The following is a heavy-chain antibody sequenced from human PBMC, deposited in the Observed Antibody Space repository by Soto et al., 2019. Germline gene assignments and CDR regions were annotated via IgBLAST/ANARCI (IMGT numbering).Heavy chain of an antibody. V-gene: IGHV4-39*01. CDR3: ASPHDDYGDYVDY. CDR1: GGSISSSSYY. J-gene: IGHJ4*02. D-gene: IGHD4-17*01. CDR2: IYYSGST. Sequence: SETLSLTCTVSGGSISSSSYYWGWIRQPPGKGLEWIGSIYYSGSTYYNPSLKSRVTISVDTSKNQFSLKLSSVTAADTAVYYCASPHDDYGDYVDYWGQGTLVTV.